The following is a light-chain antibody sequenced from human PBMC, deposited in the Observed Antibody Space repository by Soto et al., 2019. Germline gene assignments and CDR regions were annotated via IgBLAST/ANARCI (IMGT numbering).Light chain of an antibody. J-gene: IGLJ2*01. CDR3: NSYRSASSTVV. CDR2: DVS. CDR1: SNDVGGYNY. Sequence: QSVLTQPASVSGSPGQSITISCTGTSNDVGGYNYVSWYQQHPGKAPKLMIYDVSNRPSGVSNRFSGYKSGNTASLTISGLQAEDEADYYCNSYRSASSTVVFVGGTKLTVL. V-gene: IGLV2-14*01.